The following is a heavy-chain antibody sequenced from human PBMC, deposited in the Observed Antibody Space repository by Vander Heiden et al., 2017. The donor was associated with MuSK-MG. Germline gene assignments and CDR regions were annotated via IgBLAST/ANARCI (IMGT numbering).Heavy chain of an antibody. D-gene: IGHD6-19*01. Sequence: EVQLLEYGGGLVQPGGSLRLSCAASGFPFSSYAMSWVRQAPGKGLEWVSAISGSGGSTYYADSVKGRFTISRDNSKNTLYLQMNSLRAEDTAVYYCAKAAQAGGVAGYWGQGTLVTVSS. V-gene: IGHV3-23*01. CDR2: ISGSGGST. CDR3: AKAAQAGGVAGY. J-gene: IGHJ4*02. CDR1: GFPFSSYA.